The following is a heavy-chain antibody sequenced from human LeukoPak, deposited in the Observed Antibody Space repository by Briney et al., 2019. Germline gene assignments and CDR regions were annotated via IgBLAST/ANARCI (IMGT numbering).Heavy chain of an antibody. CDR2: ISPNSGDT. CDR1: GYTFTADY. D-gene: IGHD1-14*01. CDR3: ARLRVRKLDY. Sequence: GASVKVSCKTSGYTFTADYLYWVRQAPGQGLEWMGRISPNSGDTDYAQKFQGRVTMTRDKSMSTAYMELTRLTSDDTAMYFCARLRVRKLDYWGQGTQVTVSS. V-gene: IGHV1-2*02. J-gene: IGHJ4*02.